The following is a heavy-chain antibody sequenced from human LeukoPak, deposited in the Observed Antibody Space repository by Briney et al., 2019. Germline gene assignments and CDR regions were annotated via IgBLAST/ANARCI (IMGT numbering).Heavy chain of an antibody. CDR3: AKDLGAAAGTEYFQH. J-gene: IGHJ1*01. V-gene: IGHV3-7*03. CDR2: IKQDGSEK. CDR1: GFTFSSYW. D-gene: IGHD6-13*01. Sequence: PGGSLRLSCAASGFTFSSYWMSWVRQAPGKGLEWVANIKQDGSEKYYVDSVKGRFNISRDSAKNSLYLQMNSLRAEDTAVYYCAKDLGAAAGTEYFQHWGQGTLVTVSS.